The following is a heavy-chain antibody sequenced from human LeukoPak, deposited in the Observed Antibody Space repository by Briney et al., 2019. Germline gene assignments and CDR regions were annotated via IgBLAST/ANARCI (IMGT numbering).Heavy chain of an antibody. CDR3: ARVETTVTTSDAFDI. J-gene: IGHJ3*02. Sequence: SETLSLTCTVSGGSISSYYWSWIRQPPGKGLEWIGYIYHSGSTYYNPSLKSRVTISVDTSKNQFSLKLSSVTAADTAVYYCARVETTVTTSDAFDIWGQGTMVTVSS. V-gene: IGHV4-59*04. CDR1: GGSISSYY. CDR2: IYHSGST. D-gene: IGHD4-17*01.